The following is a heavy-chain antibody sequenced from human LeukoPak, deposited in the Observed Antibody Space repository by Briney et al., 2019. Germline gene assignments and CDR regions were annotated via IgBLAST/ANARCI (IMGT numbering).Heavy chain of an antibody. CDR3: ARGPQTTIFGVVIIDPYDY. D-gene: IGHD3-3*01. CDR2: INPSGGST. J-gene: IGHJ4*02. V-gene: IGHV1-46*01. Sequence: RASVKVSCKASGYTFTSYYMHWVRQAPGQGLEWMGIINPSGGSTSYAQKFQGRVTMTRDTSTSTVYMELSSLRSEDTAVYYCARGPQTTIFGVVIIDPYDYWGQGTLVTVSS. CDR1: GYTFTSYY.